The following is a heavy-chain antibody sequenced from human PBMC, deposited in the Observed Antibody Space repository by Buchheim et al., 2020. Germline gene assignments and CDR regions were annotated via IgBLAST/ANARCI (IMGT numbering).Heavy chain of an antibody. J-gene: IGHJ4*02. Sequence: EVQLVESGGGLVQPGGSLKLSCAVSGFTFSGSAMHWVRQASGKGLEWVGRIRSKANSYATAYAASVKGRFTISRDDSKDTAYLQMNSLKTEDTAVYYCTVYDSSSGYWGQGTL. CDR3: TVYDSSSGY. V-gene: IGHV3-73*01. CDR1: GFTFSGSA. D-gene: IGHD3-22*01. CDR2: IRSKANSYAT.